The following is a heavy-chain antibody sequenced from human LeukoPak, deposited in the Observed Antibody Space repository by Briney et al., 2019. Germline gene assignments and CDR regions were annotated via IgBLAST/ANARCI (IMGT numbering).Heavy chain of an antibody. Sequence: SETLSLTCTVSGGSISSSTYYWAWIRQPPGKGLEWIGSIYYSGSTYYSPSLKSGITISVDTSKNQFSLKLSSVTAADTAVYYSVRYCSSVSCYNYYGMDVWGQGTTVTVSS. CDR1: GGSISSSTYY. CDR2: IYYSGST. CDR3: VRYCSSVSCYNYYGMDV. J-gene: IGHJ6*02. D-gene: IGHD2-2*02. V-gene: IGHV4-39*01.